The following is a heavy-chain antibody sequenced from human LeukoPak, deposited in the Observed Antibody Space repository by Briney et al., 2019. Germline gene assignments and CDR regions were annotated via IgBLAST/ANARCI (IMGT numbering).Heavy chain of an antibody. Sequence: ASVTVSCKASGYTFTGYYMHWVRQAPGQGLEWMGWINPNSGGTNYAQKFQGRVTMTRDTSISTAYMELSRLRSDDTAVYYCARGAVLRYFDWPYDYWGQGTLVTVSS. CDR1: GYTFTGYY. D-gene: IGHD3-9*01. CDR2: INPNSGGT. V-gene: IGHV1-2*02. CDR3: ARGAVLRYFDWPYDY. J-gene: IGHJ4*02.